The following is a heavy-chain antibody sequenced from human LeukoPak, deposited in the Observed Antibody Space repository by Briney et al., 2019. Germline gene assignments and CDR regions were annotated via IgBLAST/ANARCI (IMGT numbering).Heavy chain of an antibody. Sequence: EASVKVSCKASGGTFSSYAISWVRQAPGQGLEWTGGIIPIFGTANYAQKFQGRVTITADESTSTAYMELSSLRSEDTAVYYCARGGYSYGYLYFDYWGQGILVTVSS. CDR2: IIPIFGTA. D-gene: IGHD5-18*01. V-gene: IGHV1-69*13. J-gene: IGHJ4*02. CDR3: ARGGYSYGYLYFDY. CDR1: GGTFSSYA.